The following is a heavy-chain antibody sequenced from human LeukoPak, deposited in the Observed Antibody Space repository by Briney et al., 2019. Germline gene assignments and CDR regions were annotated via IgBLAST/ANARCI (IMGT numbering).Heavy chain of an antibody. V-gene: IGHV3-21*01. CDR3: ARDTMVRGVKMGY. D-gene: IGHD3-10*01. Sequence: PGGSLRLSCVASRFTFSTYAMNWVRQAPGKGLEWVSSISSSSSYIYYADSVKGRFTISRDNAKNSLYLQMNSLRAEDTAVYYCARDTMVRGVKMGYWGQGTLVTVSS. CDR1: RFTFSTYA. CDR2: ISSSSSYI. J-gene: IGHJ4*02.